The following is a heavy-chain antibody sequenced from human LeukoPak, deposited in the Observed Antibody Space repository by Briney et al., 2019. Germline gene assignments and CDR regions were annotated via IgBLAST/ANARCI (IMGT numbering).Heavy chain of an antibody. D-gene: IGHD6-6*01. CDR3: ARNIAARPPAFDI. J-gene: IGHJ3*02. V-gene: IGHV3-48*01. Sequence: GGSLRLSCAASGFTFSSYSMNWVRQAPGKGLEWVSYISSSSSTIYYADSVKGRFTISRDNAKNSLYLQMNSLRAEDTAVYYCARNIAARPPAFDIWGQGTMVTVSS. CDR1: GFTFSSYS. CDR2: ISSSSSTI.